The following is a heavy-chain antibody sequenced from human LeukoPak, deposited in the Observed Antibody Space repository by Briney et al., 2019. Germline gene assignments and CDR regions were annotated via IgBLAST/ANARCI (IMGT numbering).Heavy chain of an antibody. CDR1: GFTFSSYS. V-gene: IGHV3-48*01. J-gene: IGHJ4*02. CDR2: ISSSSSTI. D-gene: IGHD2-21*02. Sequence: GGSLRLSCAASGFTFSSYSMNWVRQAPGKGLEWVSYISSSSSTIYYADSVKGRFTISRDNSKNTLYLQMNSLRAEDTAVYYCARDGHFVVVVTATFDYWGQGTLVTVSS. CDR3: ARDGHFVVVVTATFDY.